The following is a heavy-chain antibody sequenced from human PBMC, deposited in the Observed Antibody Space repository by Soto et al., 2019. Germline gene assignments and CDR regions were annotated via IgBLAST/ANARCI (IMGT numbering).Heavy chain of an antibody. CDR2: ISTSIGAT. J-gene: IGHJ4*02. CDR3: AKGRTVAARNFDY. V-gene: IGHV3-23*01. D-gene: IGHD6-6*01. Sequence: PGGSLRLSCAASGFAFSNYAMGWVRQAPGKGLEWVSSISTSIGATYYADSVKGRFTISRDDSKDTLYLQMNSLRAEDSAVYYCAKGRTVAARNFDYWGQGTQVTVSS. CDR1: GFAFSNYA.